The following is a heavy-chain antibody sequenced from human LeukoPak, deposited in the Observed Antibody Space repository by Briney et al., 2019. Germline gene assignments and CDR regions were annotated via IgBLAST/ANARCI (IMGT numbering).Heavy chain of an antibody. J-gene: IGHJ4*02. Sequence: GGSLRLSCAVSGVTLSNYGMSWVRQAPGKGLEWVAGISDSAGSTNYADSVKGRFTISRDNPKNTLYLQMNSLRAEDTAVHFCAKRGVVIRVILVGFHKEAYYFDSWGQGAWSPSPQ. CDR1: GVTLSNYG. CDR3: AKRGVVIRVILVGFHKEAYYFDS. D-gene: IGHD3-22*01. V-gene: IGHV3-23*01. CDR2: ISDSAGST.